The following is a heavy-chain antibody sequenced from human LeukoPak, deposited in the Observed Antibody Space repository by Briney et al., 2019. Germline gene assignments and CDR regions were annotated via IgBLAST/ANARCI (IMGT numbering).Heavy chain of an antibody. D-gene: IGHD6-6*01. Sequence: PGGSLRLSCAASGFTFSSYEMNWVRQAPGKGLEWVSYISSSGSTIYYADSVKGRFTISRDNAKNSLYLQMNSLRAEDTAVYYCARDTKQLGPPYYYGMDVWGQGTTVTVSS. CDR2: ISSSGSTI. CDR1: GFTFSSYE. J-gene: IGHJ6*02. CDR3: ARDTKQLGPPYYYGMDV. V-gene: IGHV3-48*03.